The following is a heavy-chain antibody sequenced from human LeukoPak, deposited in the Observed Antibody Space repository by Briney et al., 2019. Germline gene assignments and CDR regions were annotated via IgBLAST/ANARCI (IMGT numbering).Heavy chain of an antibody. CDR2: ISGSGGST. CDR3: AKAEDRRTIFGVVIGNFDY. V-gene: IGHV3-23*01. D-gene: IGHD3-3*01. Sequence: GGSLRLSCAASGFTFSSYAMSWVRQAPGKGLEWVSAISGSGGSTYYADSVKGRFTTSRDNSKNTLYLQMNSLRAEDTAVYYCAKAEDRRTIFGVVIGNFDYWGQGTLVTVSS. CDR1: GFTFSSYA. J-gene: IGHJ4*02.